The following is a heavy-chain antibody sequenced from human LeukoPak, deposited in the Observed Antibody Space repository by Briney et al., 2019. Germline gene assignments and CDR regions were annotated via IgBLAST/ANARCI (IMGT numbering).Heavy chain of an antibody. CDR2: IWYDGSNK. CDR1: GLTFSIYG. D-gene: IGHD6-13*01. V-gene: IGHV3-33*01. J-gene: IGHJ5*02. CDR3: AREDSSSFYETNWFDP. Sequence: GGSLRLSCAASGLTFSIYGMHWVRQAPGKGLEWVAVIWYDGSNKYYADSVKGRFTISRDNAKNTLYLQMDSLRAEDTAVYYCAREDSSSFYETNWFDPWGQGTLVTVSS.